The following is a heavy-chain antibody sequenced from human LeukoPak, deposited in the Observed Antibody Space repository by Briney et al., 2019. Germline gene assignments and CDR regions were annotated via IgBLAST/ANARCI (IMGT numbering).Heavy chain of an antibody. J-gene: IGHJ4*02. CDR1: GGSISSYY. CDR2: ISYSGYT. D-gene: IGHD2-15*01. Sequence: SETLSLTCTVSGGSISSYYWSWIRQPPGKGLDWVGYISYSGYTDYNPSLNSRVTMSVDTSNNQFSLKLTSVTAADTALYYCARHRSGGPHFDYWGQGTLVTVSS. V-gene: IGHV4-59*08. CDR3: ARHRSGGPHFDY.